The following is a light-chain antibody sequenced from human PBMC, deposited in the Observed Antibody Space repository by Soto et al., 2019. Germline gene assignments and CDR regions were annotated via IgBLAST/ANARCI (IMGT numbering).Light chain of an antibody. V-gene: IGKV3-11*01. CDR2: DSS. Sequence: EIVLTQSPDTLSLSPGERATLSCRASQSVSSSLAWYQRKPGQAPRLLIYDSSKRATGIPARFSGSGSGTDFTLTISSLAPEDFAVYYWQQRSNWPPEVTFGPGTKVDIK. CDR1: QSVSSS. J-gene: IGKJ3*01. CDR3: QQRSNWPPEVT.